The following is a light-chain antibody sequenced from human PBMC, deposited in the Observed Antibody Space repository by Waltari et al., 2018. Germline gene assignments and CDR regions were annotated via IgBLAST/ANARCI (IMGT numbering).Light chain of an antibody. J-gene: IGLJ1*01. CDR1: SSNLGDNT. V-gene: IGLV1-44*01. CDR3: AAWDDSLNGPV. CDR2: GTR. Sequence: QSVLTQPPSASGTPGQSLIISCSGSSSNLGDNTVTWYQQVPGTAPKLLIYGTRERPSGVSNRLSGSKSGTSASLAISALQPEDEADYYCAAWDDSLNGPVFGTGTKVTVL.